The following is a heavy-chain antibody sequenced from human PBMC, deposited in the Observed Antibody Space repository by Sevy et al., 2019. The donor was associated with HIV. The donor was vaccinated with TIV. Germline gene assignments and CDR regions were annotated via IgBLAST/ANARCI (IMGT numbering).Heavy chain of an antibody. D-gene: IGHD6-13*01. CDR2: IRYDGSNK. CDR1: VFTFSSYG. Sequence: GGSLRLSCAASVFTFSSYGMHWVRQAPGKGLEWVAFIRYDGSNKYYADSVKGRFTISRDNSKNTLYLQMNSLRAEDTAVYYCAKDSGRFGIAAQEIDYWGQGTLVTVSS. V-gene: IGHV3-30*02. J-gene: IGHJ4*02. CDR3: AKDSGRFGIAAQEIDY.